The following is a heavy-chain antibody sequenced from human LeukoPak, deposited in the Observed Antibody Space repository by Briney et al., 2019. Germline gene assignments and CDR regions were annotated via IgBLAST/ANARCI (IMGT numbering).Heavy chain of an antibody. D-gene: IGHD6-19*01. CDR3: AREEDIAVAGTAAFDI. V-gene: IGHV3-48*03. CDR2: ISSSGSTI. CDR1: GSTFSSYE. Sequence: GGSLRLSCAASGSTFSSYEMNWVRQAPEKGLEWVSYISSSGSTIYYADSVKGRFTISRDNAKNSLYLQMNSLRAEDTAVYYCAREEDIAVAGTAAFDIWGQGTMVTVSS. J-gene: IGHJ3*02.